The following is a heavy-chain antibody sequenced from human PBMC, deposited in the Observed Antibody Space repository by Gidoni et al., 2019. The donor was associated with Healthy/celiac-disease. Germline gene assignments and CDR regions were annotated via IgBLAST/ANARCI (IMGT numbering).Heavy chain of an antibody. CDR2: ISSSGSTI. Sequence: EVQLVESGGGLVQPGGSLRLSCAASGFTFSSYEMNWVRQAPGKGLEWVSYISSSGSTIYYADSVKGRFTISRDNAKNSLYLQMNSLRAEDTAVYYCASLWYYDSSGYSGVENYWGQGTLVTVSS. D-gene: IGHD3-22*01. V-gene: IGHV3-48*03. CDR3: ASLWYYDSSGYSGVENY. J-gene: IGHJ4*02. CDR1: GFTFSSYE.